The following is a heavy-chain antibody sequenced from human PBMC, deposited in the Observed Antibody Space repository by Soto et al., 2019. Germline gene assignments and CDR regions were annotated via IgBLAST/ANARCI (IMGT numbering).Heavy chain of an antibody. CDR3: ARGGTFAYDTSGYSVY. CDR1: GGTFSTYT. V-gene: IGHV1-18*01. Sequence: ASVKVSCKSSGGTFSTYTLARVRQAPGQGLEWMGWISAKSGNTNYAQKLQGRVTMTRDTSTSTAYMELSRLRSDDTAVYYCARGGTFAYDTSGYSVYWGQGTLVTVSS. CDR2: ISAKSGNT. D-gene: IGHD3-22*01. J-gene: IGHJ4*02.